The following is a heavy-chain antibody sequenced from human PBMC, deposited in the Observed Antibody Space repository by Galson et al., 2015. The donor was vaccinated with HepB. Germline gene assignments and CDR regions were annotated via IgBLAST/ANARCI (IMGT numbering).Heavy chain of an antibody. J-gene: IGHJ6*04. D-gene: IGHD1-14*01. V-gene: IGHV3-30*03. CDR2: ISNDGNDR. Sequence: SLRLSCAASGFIFSRYGMHWVRQAPGKGLEWVAVISNDGNDRHYADSVKGRFTISRDNSKSTLYLQMNSLRPEDTAVYYCARTRNLLPQAEGLMGVWGKGTTVTVSS. CDR1: GFIFSRYG. CDR3: ARTRNLLPQAEGLMGV.